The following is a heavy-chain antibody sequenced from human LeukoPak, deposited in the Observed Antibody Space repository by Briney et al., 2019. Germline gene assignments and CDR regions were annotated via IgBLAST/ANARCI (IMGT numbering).Heavy chain of an antibody. Sequence: SETLSLTCTVSGGSISSYYWSWIRQPPGKGLEWIGYIYYSGSTCYNPSLKSRVTISVDTSKNQFSLKLSSVTAADTAVYYCAREGRIAAAGTLDYWGQGTLVTVSS. V-gene: IGHV4-59*12. CDR2: IYYSGST. J-gene: IGHJ4*02. CDR3: AREGRIAAAGTLDY. CDR1: GGSISSYY. D-gene: IGHD6-13*01.